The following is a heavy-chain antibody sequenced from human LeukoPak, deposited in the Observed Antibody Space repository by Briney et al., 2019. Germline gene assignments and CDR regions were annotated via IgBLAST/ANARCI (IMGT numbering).Heavy chain of an antibody. D-gene: IGHD6-19*01. CDR2: ISGSDGST. CDR3: ATASYSSGPYYYGMDV. Sequence: GGSLRLPCAASGFTFSTYAMSWVRQAPGQGLEWVSAISGSDGSTFYADSVKGRFSISRDNSKNTLYLHMNSLRAEDTALYYCATASYSSGPYYYGMDVWGHGTTVTVSS. CDR1: GFTFSTYA. J-gene: IGHJ6*02. V-gene: IGHV3-23*01.